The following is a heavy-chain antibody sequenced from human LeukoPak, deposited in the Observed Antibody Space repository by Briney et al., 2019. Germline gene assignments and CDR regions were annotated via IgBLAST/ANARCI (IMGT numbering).Heavy chain of an antibody. D-gene: IGHD5-18*01. CDR2: IRSRAYGGTT. CDR3: SRGPIQLWVHNGMDV. V-gene: IGHV3-49*04. J-gene: IGHJ6*02. CDR1: GFTFGDHA. Sequence: PGGSLRLSCSSYGFTFGDHAMSWVRQAPGKGLEWVGFIRSRAYGGTTEYAASVKSRFSISRDDSKGIAYLQMNSLKIEDTAVHYCSRGPIQLWVHNGMDVWGQGTTVIVSS.